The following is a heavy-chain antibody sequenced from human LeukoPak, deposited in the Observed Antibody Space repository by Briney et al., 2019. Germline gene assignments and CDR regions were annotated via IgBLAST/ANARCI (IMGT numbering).Heavy chain of an antibody. V-gene: IGHV3-30*03. D-gene: IGHD6-13*01. CDR3: ASWGIAFDY. CDR1: GFTFSSYG. CDR2: ISYDGSNK. J-gene: IGHJ4*02. Sequence: GGSLRLSCAASGFTFSSYGMHWVRQAPGKGLEWVAVISYDGSNKYYADSVKGRFTISRDNSKNTLYLQMNSLRAEDTAVYYCASWGIAFDYWGQGTLVTVSS.